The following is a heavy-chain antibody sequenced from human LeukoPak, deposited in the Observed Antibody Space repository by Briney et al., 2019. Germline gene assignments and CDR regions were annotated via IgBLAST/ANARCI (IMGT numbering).Heavy chain of an antibody. Sequence: SETLSLTCTASGGSISSSYWSWIRQPPGKGLEWIGYIYYSRSTNDNPSLKRRVTISLYTSKNQFSLKLSSVTAADTAVYYCARQSTTVTSRFDYWGQGTL. CDR3: ARQSTTVTSRFDY. V-gene: IGHV4-59*08. J-gene: IGHJ4*02. D-gene: IGHD4-17*01. CDR1: GGSISSSY. CDR2: IYYSRST.